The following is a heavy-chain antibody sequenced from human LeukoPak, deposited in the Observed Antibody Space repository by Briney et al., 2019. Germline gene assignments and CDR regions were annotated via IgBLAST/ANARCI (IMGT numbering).Heavy chain of an antibody. D-gene: IGHD1-26*01. CDR3: AKDGDTVSGTYYFDMDV. J-gene: IGHJ6*03. CDR1: GFTFSTYG. Sequence: GGSLRLSCAASGFTFSTYGMHWVRQAPGKGLEWVAFIRYDAINKYYADSVKGRFTISRDNSRNTLYLQMNSLRAEDTALYYCAKDGDTVSGTYYFDMDVWGEGTTVTISS. V-gene: IGHV3-30*02. CDR2: IRYDAINK.